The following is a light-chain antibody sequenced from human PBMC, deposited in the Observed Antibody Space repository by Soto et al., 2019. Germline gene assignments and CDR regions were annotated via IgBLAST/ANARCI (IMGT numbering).Light chain of an antibody. V-gene: IGLV3-21*02. CDR3: QVWDSSSDHVG. CDR1: NIGSKS. CDR2: GDS. Sequence: SYELTQPPSGSVAPGQTARITCGGTNIGSKSVHWYQQKPGQAPVLVVYGDSDRPSGIPERFSGSNSGNTATLTISRVEAGDEAEYYCQVWDSSSDHVGFGGGTKLTVL. J-gene: IGLJ2*01.